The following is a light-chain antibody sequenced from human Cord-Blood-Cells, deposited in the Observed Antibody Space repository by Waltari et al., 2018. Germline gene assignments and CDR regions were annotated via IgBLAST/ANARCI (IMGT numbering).Light chain of an antibody. CDR1: SSDVGGYNY. CDR3: SSYTSSSTWV. V-gene: IGLV2-14*01. Sequence: QSALTQPASVSGSPGQSITISCTGTSSDVGGYNYVAWYQQNPGKAPKLMICDVSNRPSGVSNRFSGSKSGNTASLTISGLQAEDEADYDCSSYTSSSTWVFGGGTKLTVL. J-gene: IGLJ3*02. CDR2: DVS.